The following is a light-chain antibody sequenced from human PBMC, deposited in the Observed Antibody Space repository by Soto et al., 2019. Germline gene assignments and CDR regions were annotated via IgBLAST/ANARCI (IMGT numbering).Light chain of an antibody. CDR1: QSISGW. CDR3: QQYDKYWT. CDR2: KAS. Sequence: DIQMTQFPSTLSASVGDRVTITCRASQSISGWLAWYQQRPGKAPKLLIYKASHLERGVPPRFSGSGSGTDFTLTISSLQPDDCATYYCQQYDKYWTFGQGTKVDI. J-gene: IGKJ1*01. V-gene: IGKV1-5*03.